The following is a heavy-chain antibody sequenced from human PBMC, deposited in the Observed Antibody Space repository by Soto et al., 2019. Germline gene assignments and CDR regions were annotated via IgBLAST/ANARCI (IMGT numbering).Heavy chain of an antibody. CDR2: VYHSGST. V-gene: IGHV4-59*01. CDR3: ASYRREAHGSMHL. D-gene: IGHD3-16*02. CDR1: GVSINSYY. Sequence: QVQLQESAPGLVKPSETLSLTCTVSGVSINSYYWRWVRQPPGKGLEWSGYVYHSGSTNYNPSLERRVAMFIDTSKSQCSLKLSSVTAADTAVYYCASYRREAHGSMHLWGKGTTGTVSS. J-gene: IGHJ6*03.